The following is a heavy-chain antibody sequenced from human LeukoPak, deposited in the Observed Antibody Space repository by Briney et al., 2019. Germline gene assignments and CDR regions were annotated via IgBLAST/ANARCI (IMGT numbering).Heavy chain of an antibody. CDR3: ARIRSNSWPPSPDH. Sequence: ASVTVSCKTSGYTFSTYSITWVRQAPGQGLEWMGWISTYNGDTKYAQRLQGRLTLTTDTSTGTAYMDLRSLRSDDTAVIYCARIRSNSWPPSPDHWGQGTLLIVSS. V-gene: IGHV1-18*01. D-gene: IGHD2/OR15-2a*01. CDR1: GYTFSTYS. CDR2: ISTYNGDT. J-gene: IGHJ5*02.